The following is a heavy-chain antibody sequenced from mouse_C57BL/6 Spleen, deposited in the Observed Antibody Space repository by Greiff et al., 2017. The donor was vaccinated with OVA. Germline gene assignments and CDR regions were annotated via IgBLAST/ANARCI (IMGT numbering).Heavy chain of an antibody. Sequence: QVQLKQPGAELVRPGSSVKLSCKASGYTFTSYWMHWVKQRPIQGLEWIGNIDPSDSEPHYNQKFKDKATLTVDKSSSTAYMQLSSLTSESSAVYFCAWSGDYDAWFAYWGQGTLVTVSA. CDR1: GYTFTSYW. CDR3: AWSGDYDAWFAY. V-gene: IGHV1-52*01. D-gene: IGHD2-4*01. J-gene: IGHJ3*01. CDR2: IDPSDSEP.